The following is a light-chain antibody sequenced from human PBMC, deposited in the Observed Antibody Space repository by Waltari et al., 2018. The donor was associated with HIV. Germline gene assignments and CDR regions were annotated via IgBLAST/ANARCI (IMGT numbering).Light chain of an antibody. V-gene: IGKV3D-15*01. Sequence: EIVMTQSPATLSVSPGQRVTLSCRASQNIGANLAWYQQRPGQPPRLLIHGASSRDPGIPARFTGRGTGTDFTLQISNRQSDDSGVYYCQQYLDWPPWTFGQGTKVEI. CDR1: QNIGAN. CDR2: GAS. CDR3: QQYLDWPPWT. J-gene: IGKJ1*01.